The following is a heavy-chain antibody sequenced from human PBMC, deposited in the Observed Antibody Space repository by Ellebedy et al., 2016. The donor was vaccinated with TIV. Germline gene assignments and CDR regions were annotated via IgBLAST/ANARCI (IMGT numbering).Heavy chain of an antibody. J-gene: IGHJ4*02. CDR1: GYSFTSYW. CDR2: IDPSDSYT. CDR3: ARWGDYDILTGYYTLDY. V-gene: IGHV5-10-1*01. Sequence: GESLKISCKGSGYSFTSYWISWVRQMPGKGLEWMGRIDPSDSYTNYSPSFQGHVTISADKSISTAYLQWSSLKASDTAMYYCARWGDYDILTGYYTLDYWGQGTLVTVSS. D-gene: IGHD3-9*01.